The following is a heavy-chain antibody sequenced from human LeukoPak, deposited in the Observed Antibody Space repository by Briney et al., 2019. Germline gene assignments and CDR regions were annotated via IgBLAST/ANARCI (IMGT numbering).Heavy chain of an antibody. CDR2: INHSGST. D-gene: IGHD3-10*01. CDR3: AGESHSWDY. V-gene: IGHV4-34*01. CDR1: GGSFSGYY. Sequence: SETLSLTCAVYGGSFSGYYWSWIRQPPGKGLEWIGEINHSGSTNYNPSLKSRVTISVDTSKNQFSLKLSSVTAADTAVYYCAGESHSWDYWGQGTLVTVSS. J-gene: IGHJ4*02.